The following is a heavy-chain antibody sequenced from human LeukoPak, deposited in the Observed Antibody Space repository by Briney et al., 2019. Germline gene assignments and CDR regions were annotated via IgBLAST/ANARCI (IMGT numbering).Heavy chain of an antibody. V-gene: IGHV4-39*07. CDR2: IYYSGST. J-gene: IGHJ4*02. Sequence: SETLSLTCTVSGGSISSSSYYWGWIRQPPGKGLEWIGSIYYSGSTYYNPSLKSRVTISVDTSKNQFSLKLSSVTAADTAVYYCARDRGGSFLYILDYWGQGTLVTVSS. CDR1: GGSISSSSYY. CDR3: ARDRGGSFLYILDY. D-gene: IGHD1-26*01.